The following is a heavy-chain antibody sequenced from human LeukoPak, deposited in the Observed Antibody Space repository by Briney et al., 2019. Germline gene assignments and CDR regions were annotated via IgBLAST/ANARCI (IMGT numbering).Heavy chain of an antibody. D-gene: IGHD3-10*01. CDR2: IKQDGSEK. CDR3: ARDRGSGSYYNERTDAFDI. V-gene: IGHV3-7*03. Sequence: PGGSLRLSCAASGFTFSSYWMSWVRQAPGKGLEWVANIKQDGSEKYYVDSVKGRFTISRDNAKNSLYLQMNSLRAEDTAVYYCARDRGSGSYYNERTDAFDIWGQGTMVTVSS. J-gene: IGHJ3*02. CDR1: GFTFSSYW.